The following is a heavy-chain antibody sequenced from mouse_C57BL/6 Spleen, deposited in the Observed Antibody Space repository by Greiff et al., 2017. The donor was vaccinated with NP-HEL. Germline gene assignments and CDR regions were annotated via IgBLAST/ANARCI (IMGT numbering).Heavy chain of an antibody. V-gene: IGHV5-4*01. CDR3: AREEAYYYFDY. J-gene: IGHJ2*01. CDR2: ISDGGSYT. Sequence: EVKLVESGGGLVKPGGSLKLSCAASGFTFSSYAMSWVRQTPEKRLEWVATISDGGSYTYYPDNVKGRFTISRDNAKNNLYLQMSHLKSEDTAMYYCAREEAYYYFDYWGQGTTLTVSS. CDR1: GFTFSSYA. D-gene: IGHD2-10*01.